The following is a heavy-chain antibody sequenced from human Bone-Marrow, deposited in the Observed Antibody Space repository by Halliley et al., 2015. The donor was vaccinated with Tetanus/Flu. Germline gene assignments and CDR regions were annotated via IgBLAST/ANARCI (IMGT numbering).Heavy chain of an antibody. D-gene: IGHD4-17*01. CDR3: ARGRVYGDFGYFDF. J-gene: IGHJ2*01. CDR1: GGSMGSYY. CDR2: IYYGGST. Sequence: LRLSCGVSGGSMGSYYWTWIRQSPGKGPEWIGYIYYGGSTDYNPSLKSRVTIDRSNNEFSLKLSSVTAADTAVYYCARGRVYGDFGYFDFWGRGSLVSVSS. V-gene: IGHV4-59*01.